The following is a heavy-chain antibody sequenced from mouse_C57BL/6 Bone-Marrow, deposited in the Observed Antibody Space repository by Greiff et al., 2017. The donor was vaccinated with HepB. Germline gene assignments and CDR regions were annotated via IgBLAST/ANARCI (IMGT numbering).Heavy chain of an antibody. CDR2: IHPNSGST. CDR3: ARCLLLPFYAMDY. J-gene: IGHJ4*01. CDR1: GYTFTSYW. D-gene: IGHD1-1*01. Sequence: VQLQQPGAELVKPGASVKLSCKASGYTFTSYWMHWVKQRPGQGLEWIGMIHPNSGSTNYNEKFKSKATLTVDKSSSTAYMQLSSLTSEDSAVYYCARCLLLPFYAMDYWGQGTSVTVSS. V-gene: IGHV1-64*01.